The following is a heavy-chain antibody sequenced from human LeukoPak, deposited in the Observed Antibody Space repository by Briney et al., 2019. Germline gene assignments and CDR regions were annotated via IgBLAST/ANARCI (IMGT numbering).Heavy chain of an antibody. J-gene: IGHJ5*02. D-gene: IGHD2-15*01. CDR2: IYYSGST. V-gene: IGHV4-59*12. CDR1: GGSISSYY. CDR3: AREPSLYCSGGSCTLGWFDP. Sequence: PSETLSLTCTVSGGSISSYYWSWIRQPPGKGLEWIGYIYYSGSTNYNPSLKSRVTISVDTSKNQFSLKLSSVTAADTAVYYCAREPSLYCSGGSCTLGWFDPWGQGTLVTVSS.